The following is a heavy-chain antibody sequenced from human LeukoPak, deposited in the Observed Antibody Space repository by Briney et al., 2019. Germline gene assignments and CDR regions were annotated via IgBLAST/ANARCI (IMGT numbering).Heavy chain of an antibody. Sequence: GKSLRLSCAASGFTFSSYGMHWVRQAPGKGLEWVAVISYDGSNKYYADSVKGRFTISRDNSKNTLYLQMNSLRAEDTAVHYCAKDLDDYSSVWGQGTLVTVSS. CDR3: AKDLDDYSSV. CDR1: GFTFSSYG. D-gene: IGHD4-11*01. J-gene: IGHJ4*02. V-gene: IGHV3-30*18. CDR2: ISYDGSNK.